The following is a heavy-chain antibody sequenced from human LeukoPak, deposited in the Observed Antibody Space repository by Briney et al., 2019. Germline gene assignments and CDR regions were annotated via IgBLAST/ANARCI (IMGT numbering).Heavy chain of an antibody. CDR3: ARRPTYDSSGYYLPGWAFDI. V-gene: IGHV5-51*01. Sequence: GESLKISCKGSGYSFTSYWIGWVRQMPGKGLEWMGIIYPGGSDTRYRPSFQGHVTISADKTISTAYLQWSSLKASDTAMYYCARRPTYDSSGYYLPGWAFDIWGQGTMVTVSS. J-gene: IGHJ3*02. D-gene: IGHD3-22*01. CDR1: GYSFTSYW. CDR2: IYPGGSDT.